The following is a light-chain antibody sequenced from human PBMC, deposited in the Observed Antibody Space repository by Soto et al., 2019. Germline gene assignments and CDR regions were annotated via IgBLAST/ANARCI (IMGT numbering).Light chain of an antibody. CDR2: EIS. V-gene: IGKV3D-20*02. J-gene: IGKJ4*01. CDR1: QNVDNNY. CDR3: QQRSNWPST. Sequence: EIVLTQSPGTLSLSPGERATLSCRASQNVDNNYLAWFQQKPGQAPRLLIYEISRRATGVPDRFGGTGSGTDFTLTISRLEPEDFAVYYCQQRSNWPSTFGGGTKVEIK.